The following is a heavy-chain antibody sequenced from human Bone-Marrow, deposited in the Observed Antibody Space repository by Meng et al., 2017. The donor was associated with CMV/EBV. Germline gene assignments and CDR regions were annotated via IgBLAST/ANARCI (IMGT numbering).Heavy chain of an antibody. CDR3: TTDRMYQLPRIQH. V-gene: IGHV3-73*01. CDR2: IRSKANSYAT. J-gene: IGHJ1*01. CDR1: GFTFSGSA. D-gene: IGHD2-2*01. Sequence: GESLKISCAASGFTFSGSAMHWVRQASGKGLEWVGRIRSKANSYATAYAASVKGRFTISRDDSKNTAYLQMNSLKTEDTAVYYCTTDRMYQLPRIQHWAQGTLVTVSS.